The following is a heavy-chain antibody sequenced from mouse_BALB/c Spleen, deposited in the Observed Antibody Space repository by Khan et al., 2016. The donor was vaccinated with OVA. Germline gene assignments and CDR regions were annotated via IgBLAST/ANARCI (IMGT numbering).Heavy chain of an antibody. CDR2: IWRDGRT. CDR3: AIHKFPLSLVS. Sequence: VQLQESGPDLVAPSQSLSITCTVSGFSLTNYAIHWVRQPPGKGLEWLVVIWRDGRTTYNSAIKSRLSISNDTSNSQVFLKRNSLQTDDTAMYYGAIHKFPLSLVSWGQGILVTVSS. V-gene: IGHV2-6-2*01. CDR1: GFSLTNYA. J-gene: IGHJ4*01.